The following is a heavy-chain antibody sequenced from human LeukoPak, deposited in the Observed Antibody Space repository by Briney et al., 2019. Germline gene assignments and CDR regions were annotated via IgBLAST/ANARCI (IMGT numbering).Heavy chain of an antibody. Sequence: GGSLRLSCAASGFTFSSYSMNWVRQAPGKGLEWVSSISSSSSYIYYADSVKGRFTISRDNAKNSLYLQMNSLRAEDTAVYYCARDREYSSSSAEVAGTDYWGQGTLVTVSS. J-gene: IGHJ4*02. V-gene: IGHV3-21*01. CDR1: GFTFSSYS. D-gene: IGHD6-6*01. CDR2: ISSSSSYI. CDR3: ARDREYSSSSAEVAGTDY.